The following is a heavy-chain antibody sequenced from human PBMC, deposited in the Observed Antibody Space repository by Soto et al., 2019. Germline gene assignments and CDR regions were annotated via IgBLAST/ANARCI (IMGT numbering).Heavy chain of an antibody. J-gene: IGHJ6*03. CDR3: ARIYYDFWSGLDTIYYYYYMDV. CDR2: ISSSSSYI. Sequence: GGSLRLSCAASGFTFSSYSMNWVRQAPGKGLEWVSSISSSSSYIYYADSVKGRFTISRDNAKNSLYLQMNSLRAEDTAVYYCARIYYDFWSGLDTIYYYYYMDVWGKGTTVTVSS. V-gene: IGHV3-21*01. CDR1: GFTFSSYS. D-gene: IGHD3-3*01.